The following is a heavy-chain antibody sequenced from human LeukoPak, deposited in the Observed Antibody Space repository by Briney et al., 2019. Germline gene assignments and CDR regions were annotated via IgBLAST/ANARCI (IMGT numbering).Heavy chain of an antibody. Sequence: RGSLRLSCAASGFIFSTYWMSWVRQAPGKGPEWVANIKQDGREKYYVESVKGRFTISRDNAKNSLYLEMSSLRAEDSAIYYCARDKIAGPTLLDYWGQGVLVTVSS. CDR1: GFIFSTYW. V-gene: IGHV3-7*01. D-gene: IGHD2/OR15-2a*01. CDR3: ARDKIAGPTLLDY. J-gene: IGHJ4*02. CDR2: IKQDGREK.